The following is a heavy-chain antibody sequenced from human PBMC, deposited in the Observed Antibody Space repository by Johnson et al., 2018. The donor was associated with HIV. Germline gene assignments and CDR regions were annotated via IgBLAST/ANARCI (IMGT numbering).Heavy chain of an antibody. CDR1: GFTFSSYA. CDR3: AKGPQGIATPDAFDI. Sequence: QVQLVESGGGVVQPGRSLRLSCAASGFTFSSYAMHWVRQAPGKGLEWVAVISYDGSNKYYADSVKGRFTISRDNSKNTLYLQMNSLRAEDTAVYYCAKGPQGIATPDAFDIWGQGTMVTLSS. D-gene: IGHD2-21*01. CDR2: ISYDGSNK. V-gene: IGHV3-30-3*01. J-gene: IGHJ3*02.